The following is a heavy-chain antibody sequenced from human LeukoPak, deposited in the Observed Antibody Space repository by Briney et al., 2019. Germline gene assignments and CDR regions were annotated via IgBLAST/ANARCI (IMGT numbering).Heavy chain of an antibody. J-gene: IGHJ4*02. Sequence: PPETLSLTCSVSGGSISGYYWSWSRQPPGKGLEWIGYIYYTGTTNYNHSLKSRITISANTYKNQLSLKQSSVTAADTAMYYCARSRSRGYSGDFDYWGQGTLVTVCS. CDR1: GGSISGYY. CDR2: IYYTGTT. V-gene: IGHV4-59*01. CDR3: ARSRSRGYSGDFDY. D-gene: IGHD5-12*01.